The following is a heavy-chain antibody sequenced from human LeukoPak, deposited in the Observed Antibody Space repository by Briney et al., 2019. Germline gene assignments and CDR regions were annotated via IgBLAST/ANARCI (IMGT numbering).Heavy chain of an antibody. CDR1: GFTFSSYA. CDR2: ISGSGGST. J-gene: IGHJ4*02. Sequence: GGSLRLSCAASGFTFSSYAMSWVRQAPGKGLEWVSAISGSGGSTYYTDSVEGRFTISRDNSKNTLYLQMNSLRAEDTAVYYCAKGPSTPAHIVVVTAPDYWGQGTLVTVSS. CDR3: AKGPSTPAHIVVVTAPDY. D-gene: IGHD2-21*02. V-gene: IGHV3-23*01.